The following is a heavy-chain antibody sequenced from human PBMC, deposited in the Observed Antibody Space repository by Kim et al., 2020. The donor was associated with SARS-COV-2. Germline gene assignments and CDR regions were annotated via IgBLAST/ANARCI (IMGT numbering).Heavy chain of an antibody. CDR1: GGTFSSYA. V-gene: IGHV1-69*13. D-gene: IGHD3-9*01. CDR2: IIPIFGTA. CDR3: ARALTGGFDWLLRSNIPYYYYGMDV. Sequence: SVKVSCKASGGTFSSYAISWVRQAPGQGLEWMGGIIPIFGTANYAQKFQGRVTITGDESTSTAYMELSSLRSEDTAVYYCARALTGGFDWLLRSNIPYYYYGMDVWGQGTTVTVSS. J-gene: IGHJ6*02.